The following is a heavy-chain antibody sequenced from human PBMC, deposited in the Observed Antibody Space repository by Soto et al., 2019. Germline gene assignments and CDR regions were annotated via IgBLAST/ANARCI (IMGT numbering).Heavy chain of an antibody. V-gene: IGHV4-31*03. Sequence: SETLSLTCTVSGGSISSGGYYWSWIRQHPGKGLEWIGYIYYSGSTYYNPSLKSRVTISVDTSKNQFSLKLSSVTAADTAVYYCARGRGSRHSFSWFDPWGQGTLVTVSS. CDR3: ARGRGSRHSFSWFDP. CDR2: IYYSGST. CDR1: GGSISSGGYY. J-gene: IGHJ5*02. D-gene: IGHD2-15*01.